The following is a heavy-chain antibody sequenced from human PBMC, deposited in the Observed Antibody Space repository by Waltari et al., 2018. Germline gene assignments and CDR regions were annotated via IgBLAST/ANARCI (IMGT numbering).Heavy chain of an antibody. CDR1: GFTVRSTY. J-gene: IGHJ4*02. CDR2: IYSGGST. V-gene: IGHV3-53*01. D-gene: IGHD6-19*01. Sequence: EVQLLESGGGLIQPGGSLSLSCAASGFTVRSTYTSWVRLAPGKGLEWVSVIYSGGSTYYADSVKGRFSISRDNSKNTLYHQMNSLRAEDRALYYCARAQTYRSGSLFYFDYWGQGTLVTVSS. CDR3: ARAQTYRSGSLFYFDY.